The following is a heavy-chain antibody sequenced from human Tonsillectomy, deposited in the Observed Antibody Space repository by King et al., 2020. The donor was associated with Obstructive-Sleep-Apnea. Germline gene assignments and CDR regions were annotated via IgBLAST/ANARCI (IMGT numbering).Heavy chain of an antibody. D-gene: IGHD4-11*01. V-gene: IGHV3-48*01. CDR1: GFIFKTYS. J-gene: IGHJ3*02. Sequence: VQLVESGGGLVQPGGSLRLSCAASGFIFKTYSMNWVRQAPGKGLEWSSHISSSSSSTYYTDSVEGRFTVSRDTAKNYLYLEMNSLRAEDMATYFCARQGGGNYYSLSSFDMWGLGTMVTVSS. CDR3: ARQGGGNYYSLSSFDM. CDR2: ISSSSSST.